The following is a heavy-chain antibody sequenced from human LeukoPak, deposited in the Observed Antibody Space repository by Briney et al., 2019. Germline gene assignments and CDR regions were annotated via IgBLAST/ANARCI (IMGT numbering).Heavy chain of an antibody. D-gene: IGHD1-26*01. V-gene: IGHV3-21*01. Sequence: PGGSLRLSCAASGFTFSSYSMNWVRQAPGKGLEWVSSISSSSSYIYYADSVKGRFTISRDNAKNSLYLQMNSLRVEDTAVYYCASSGSYPRFLDYWGQGTLVTVSS. J-gene: IGHJ4*02. CDR3: ASSGSYPRFLDY. CDR1: GFTFSSYS. CDR2: ISSSSSYI.